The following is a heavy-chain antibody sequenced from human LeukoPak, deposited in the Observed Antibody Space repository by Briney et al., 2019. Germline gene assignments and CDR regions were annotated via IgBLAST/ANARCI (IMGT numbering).Heavy chain of an antibody. CDR1: GGSIGRYY. Sequence: SETRSLTCTVSGGSIGRYYWSWIRQPPGKGLEWIGHIYYSGITNYNPSLKSPVTISVDTSKNQFSLKQSSVTSADTAVYYCARGGASGSHLHWFDPWGQGTLVTVSS. V-gene: IGHV4-59*01. J-gene: IGHJ5*02. CDR2: IYYSGIT. D-gene: IGHD3-10*01. CDR3: ARGGASGSHLHWFDP.